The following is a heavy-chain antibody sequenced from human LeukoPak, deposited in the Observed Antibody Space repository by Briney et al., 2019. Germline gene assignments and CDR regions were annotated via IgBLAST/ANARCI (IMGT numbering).Heavy chain of an antibody. J-gene: IGHJ6*02. Sequence: ASVKVSCTASGYTFTSYGISWVRQAPGQGLEWMGWISAYNGNTNYAQKLQGRVTMTTDTSTSTAYMELRSLRSDDTAVYYCARGPPPALEWLFIQEYYYYYGMDVWGQGTTVTVSS. CDR3: ARGPPPALEWLFIQEYYYYYGMDV. V-gene: IGHV1-18*01. CDR2: ISAYNGNT. CDR1: GYTFTSYG. D-gene: IGHD3-3*01.